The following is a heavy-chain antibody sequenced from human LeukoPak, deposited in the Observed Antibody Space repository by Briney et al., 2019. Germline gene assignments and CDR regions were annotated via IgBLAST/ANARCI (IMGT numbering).Heavy chain of an antibody. CDR1: GFTFSSYA. V-gene: IGHV3-15*01. CDR2: IKSKTDGGTT. Sequence: GGSLRLSCAASGFTFSSYAMSWVRQAPGKGLEWVGRIKSKTDGGTTDYAAPVKGRFTISRDDSKNTLYLQMNSLKTEDTAVYYCTTDQGSLGRFDPWGQGTLVTVSS. J-gene: IGHJ5*02. CDR3: TTDQGSLGRFDP.